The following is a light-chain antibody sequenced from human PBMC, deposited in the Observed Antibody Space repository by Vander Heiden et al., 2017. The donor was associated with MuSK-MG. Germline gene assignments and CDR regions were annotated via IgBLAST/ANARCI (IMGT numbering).Light chain of an antibody. Sequence: DIQMTQSPSSLSASVGDRVTITCQASQDISNYLNWYQQKPGKAPKLLIYDASNLEIGVPSRCSGSGSGTDFTITVSSLQPEDIATYYCQQYDNLPLTFGGGTKVEIK. CDR2: DAS. J-gene: IGKJ4*01. CDR1: QDISNY. V-gene: IGKV1-33*01. CDR3: QQYDNLPLT.